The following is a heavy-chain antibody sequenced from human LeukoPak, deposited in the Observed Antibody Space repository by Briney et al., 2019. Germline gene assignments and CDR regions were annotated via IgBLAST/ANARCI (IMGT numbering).Heavy chain of an antibody. D-gene: IGHD5-24*01. Sequence: SETLSLTCTVSGGSINNYYWSWIRQPPGKGLEWIGYIYYTGSTDHNPSLRSRVTISVDTSKNQFSLKLSSVTAADTAVYFCARQKSQFLLPSADWYFDLWGRGTLVTVSS. CDR1: GGSINNYY. V-gene: IGHV4-59*01. CDR3: ARQKSQFLLPSADWYFDL. J-gene: IGHJ2*01. CDR2: IYYTGST.